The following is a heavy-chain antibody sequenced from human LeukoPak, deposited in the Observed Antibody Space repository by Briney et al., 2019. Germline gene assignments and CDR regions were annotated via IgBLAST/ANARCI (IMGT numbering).Heavy chain of an antibody. CDR2: ISSSSSYI. V-gene: IGHV3-21*01. CDR1: GFTFSSYS. J-gene: IGHJ3*02. Sequence: GGSLRLSCAASGFTFSSYSMNWVRQAPGKGLEWVSSISSSSSYIYYADSVKGRFTISRDNAKNSLYLQMNSLRAEDTAVYYCARDGYCSGGSCYPGAFDIWGQGTIVTVSS. CDR3: ARDGYCSGGSCYPGAFDI. D-gene: IGHD2-15*01.